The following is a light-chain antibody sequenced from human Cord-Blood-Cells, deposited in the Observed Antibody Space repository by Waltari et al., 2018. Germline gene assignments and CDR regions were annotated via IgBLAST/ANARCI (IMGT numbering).Light chain of an antibody. CDR1: SSDVGSYNL. Sequence: QSALTQSASVSGSPGQSITISCTGTSSDVGSYNLVSWYQQHPGKAPKLIIYEGSKRPSGVSNRFSGSKSGNTASLTISGLQAEDEADYYCCSYAGSSPWVFGGGTKLTVL. CDR2: EGS. V-gene: IGLV2-23*01. J-gene: IGLJ3*02. CDR3: CSYAGSSPWV.